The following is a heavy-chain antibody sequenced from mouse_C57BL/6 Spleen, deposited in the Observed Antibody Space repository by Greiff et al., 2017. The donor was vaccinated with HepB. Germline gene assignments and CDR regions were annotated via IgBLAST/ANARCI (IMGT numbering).Heavy chain of an antibody. CDR3: ARGQLRPSFAY. Sequence: QVQLKQSGAELVMPGASVKLSCKASGYTFTSYWMHWVKQRPGQGLEWIGEIDPSDSYTNYNQKFKGKSTLTVDKSSSTAYMQLSSLTSEDSAVYYCARGQLRPSFAYWGQGTLVTVSA. J-gene: IGHJ3*01. D-gene: IGHD3-2*02. CDR1: GYTFTSYW. CDR2: IDPSDSYT. V-gene: IGHV1-69*01.